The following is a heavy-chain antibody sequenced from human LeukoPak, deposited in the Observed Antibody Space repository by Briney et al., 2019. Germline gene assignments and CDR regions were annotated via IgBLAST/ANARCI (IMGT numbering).Heavy chain of an antibody. Sequence: PGGSLRLSCAASGFTFSSYAMSWVRQAPGKGLEWVSAISGSGGSTYYADSVKGRFTISRDNSKNTLYLQMNSLRAEDTAVYYCAKGPRITMVRGVIPPYFDYWGQGTLVTVSS. CDR1: GFTFSSYA. V-gene: IGHV3-23*01. D-gene: IGHD3-10*01. CDR3: AKGPRITMVRGVIPPYFDY. CDR2: ISGSGGST. J-gene: IGHJ4*02.